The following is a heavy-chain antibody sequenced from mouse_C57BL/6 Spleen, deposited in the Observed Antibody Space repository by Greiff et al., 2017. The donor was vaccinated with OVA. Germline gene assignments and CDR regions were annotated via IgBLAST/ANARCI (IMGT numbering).Heavy chain of an antibody. CDR3: ARGYCYGSGGDY. D-gene: IGHD1-1*01. Sequence: QVQLQQSGAELVRPGTSVKVSCKASGYAFTNYLIEWVKQRPGQGLEWIGVINPGSGGTNYNEKFKGKATLTADKSSSTAYMQLSSLTSEDSAVYFCARGYCYGSGGDYWGQGTTLTVSS. CDR2: INPGSGGT. V-gene: IGHV1-54*01. J-gene: IGHJ2*01. CDR1: GYAFTNYL.